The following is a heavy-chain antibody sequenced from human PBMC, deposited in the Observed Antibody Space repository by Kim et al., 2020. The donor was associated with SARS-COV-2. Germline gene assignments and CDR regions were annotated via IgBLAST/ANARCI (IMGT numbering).Heavy chain of an antibody. CDR2: ISSSSSYT. Sequence: GGSLRLSCAASGFTFSDYYMSWIRQAPGKGLEWVSYISSSSSYTNYADSVKGRFTISRDNAKNSLYLQMNSLRAEDTAVYYCARDLGNIVATIRSYYYYGMDVWGQGTTVTVSS. CDR3: ARDLGNIVATIRSYYYYGMDV. CDR1: GFTFSDYY. V-gene: IGHV3-11*06. J-gene: IGHJ6*02. D-gene: IGHD5-12*01.